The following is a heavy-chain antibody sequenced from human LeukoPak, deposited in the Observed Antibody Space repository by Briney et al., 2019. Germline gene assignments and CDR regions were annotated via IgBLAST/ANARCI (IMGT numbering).Heavy chain of an antibody. CDR3: ARDNIFVGATLNPTVGFDY. CDR2: ISAYNGNT. D-gene: IGHD1-26*01. Sequence: ASVKVSCKASGYTFTSYGISWVRQAPGQGLEWMGWISAYNGNTIYAQKLQGRVTMTTDTSTSTAYMKLRSLRSDDTAVYYCARDNIFVGATLNPTVGFDYWGQGTLVTVSS. V-gene: IGHV1-18*01. J-gene: IGHJ4*02. CDR1: GYTFTSYG.